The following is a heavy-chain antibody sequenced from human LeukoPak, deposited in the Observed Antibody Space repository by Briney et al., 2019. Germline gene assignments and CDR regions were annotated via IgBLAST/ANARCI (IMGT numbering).Heavy chain of an antibody. V-gene: IGHV1-8*01. Sequence: VASVKVSCKASGYIFTNYDIDWVRQATGQGLEWMGWMNPNSGNTGYAQKFQGRITMTRNTSISTAYMELSSLTSDDTVVYYCARKLIFDPWGQGTLVTVSS. J-gene: IGHJ5*02. CDR2: MNPNSGNT. CDR1: GYIFTNYD. CDR3: ARKLIFDP. D-gene: IGHD2-8*01.